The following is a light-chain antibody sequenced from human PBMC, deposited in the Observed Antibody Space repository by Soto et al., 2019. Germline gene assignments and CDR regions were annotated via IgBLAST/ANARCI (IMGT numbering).Light chain of an antibody. J-gene: IGKJ5*01. CDR3: QQYNNWPPSIT. Sequence: EIVMTHYPVTLSVSPGEIATLSCRSIQNINNNLAWYQQKPGQAPRLLIYAASTRATGVSARFSGGGSGTEFTLTISSLQSEDFALYYCQQYNNWPPSITFGQGTRMEIK. V-gene: IGKV3-15*01. CDR1: QNINNN. CDR2: AAS.